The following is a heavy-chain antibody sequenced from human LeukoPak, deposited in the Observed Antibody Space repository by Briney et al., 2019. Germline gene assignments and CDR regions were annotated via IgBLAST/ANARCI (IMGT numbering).Heavy chain of an antibody. V-gene: IGHV3-48*03. CDR3: AREVYGSGSLSPPLLDAFDI. CDR1: GFTFSSYE. Sequence: PGGSLRLSCAASGFTFSSYEMNWVRQAPGKGLEWVSYISSSGSTIYYADSVKGRFTISRDNAKNSLYLQMNSLRSDDTAVYYCAREVYGSGSLSPPLLDAFDIWGQGTMVTVSS. J-gene: IGHJ3*02. D-gene: IGHD3-10*01. CDR2: ISSSGSTI.